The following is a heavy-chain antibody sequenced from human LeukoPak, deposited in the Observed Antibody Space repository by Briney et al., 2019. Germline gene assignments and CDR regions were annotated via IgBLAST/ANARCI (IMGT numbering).Heavy chain of an antibody. D-gene: IGHD3-10*01. CDR3: ASAIRGVLLDY. V-gene: IGHV3-74*01. CDR2: INSDGSST. CDR1: GFTFSSYW. Sequence: PGGSLRLSCAASGFTFSSYWMHWVRQVPGKGLVWVSRINSDGSSTSYADSVKGRFTISRDNAKNTLYLQMNSLRAEDTAVYYCASAIRGVLLDYWGQGTLVTVSS. J-gene: IGHJ4*02.